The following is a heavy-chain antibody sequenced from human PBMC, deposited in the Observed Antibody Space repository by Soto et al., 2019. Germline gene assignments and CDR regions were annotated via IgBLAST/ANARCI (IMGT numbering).Heavy chain of an antibody. CDR3: ARGVSGYYGFDY. J-gene: IGHJ4*02. D-gene: IGHD5-12*01. Sequence: EVQLVESGGGPAQFGGSLRLSCAASGFTFSNYWMHWVRQVPGKGLVWVARIKGDETSTGYADSVKGRFTIFRDNVKNTLYLQMNSLRAADTAVYYCARGVSGYYGFDYWGRGTLVTVSS. CDR2: IKGDETST. CDR1: GFTFSNYW. V-gene: IGHV3-74*01.